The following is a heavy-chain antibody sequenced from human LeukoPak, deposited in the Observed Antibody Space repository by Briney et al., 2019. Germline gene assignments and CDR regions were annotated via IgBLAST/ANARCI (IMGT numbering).Heavy chain of an antibody. Sequence: PSETLSLTCVVSGYSISSGYHWGWIRQPPGKGLEWIGNVYRSGSTYYNSSLKSRVTISLDTSKNQISLKVRSVTAADTAMYYCARDRLYSSSSEDYWGQGTLVTVSS. V-gene: IGHV4-38-2*02. CDR3: ARDRLYSSSSEDY. D-gene: IGHD6-6*01. CDR2: VYRSGST. CDR1: GYSISSGYH. J-gene: IGHJ4*02.